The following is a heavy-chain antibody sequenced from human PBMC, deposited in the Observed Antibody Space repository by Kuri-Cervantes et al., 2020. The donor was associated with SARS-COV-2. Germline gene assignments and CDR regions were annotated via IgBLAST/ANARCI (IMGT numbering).Heavy chain of an antibody. D-gene: IGHD3-16*01. Sequence: GSLRLSCTVSGYSISSGYYWGWIRQPPGKGLEWIGSIYHSGSTYYNPSLKSRVTISVDTSKNQLSLKLSSVTAADTAVYYCARGLGVAADAFDIWGQGTMVTVSS. V-gene: IGHV4-38-2*02. CDR1: GYSISSGYY. J-gene: IGHJ3*02. CDR2: IYHSGST. CDR3: ARGLGVAADAFDI.